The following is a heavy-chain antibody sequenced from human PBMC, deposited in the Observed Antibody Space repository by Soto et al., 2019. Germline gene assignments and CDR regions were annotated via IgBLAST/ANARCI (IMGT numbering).Heavy chain of an antibody. J-gene: IGHJ4*02. Sequence: PSETLSLTCTISVVSISDYSWNCIRQPPGRGLEWIGHIFYRGSTKYNPSLWDRVTISRGSSQTQLSLRLKSVTAADTAIYYCARGSNSNFEGPIVWGQGTLVT. CDR1: VVSISDYS. CDR3: ARGSNSNFEGPIV. CDR2: IFYRGST. V-gene: IGHV4-59*01. D-gene: IGHD3-10*01.